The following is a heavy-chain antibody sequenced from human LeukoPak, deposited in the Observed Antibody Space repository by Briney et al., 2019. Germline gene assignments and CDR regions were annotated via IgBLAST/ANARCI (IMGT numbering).Heavy chain of an antibody. Sequence: SQTLSLTCAISGDSFSSNSVTWNWIRQSPSRGLEWLGRTYYRSTWYNDYAVSVRGRITVNPDTSKNQFSLHLNSVTPEDTAVYYCARAAYDFWSGYYSFDYWGQGTLVTVSS. V-gene: IGHV6-1*01. J-gene: IGHJ4*02. CDR2: TYYRSTWYN. CDR3: ARAAYDFWSGYYSFDY. D-gene: IGHD3-3*01. CDR1: GDSFSSNSVT.